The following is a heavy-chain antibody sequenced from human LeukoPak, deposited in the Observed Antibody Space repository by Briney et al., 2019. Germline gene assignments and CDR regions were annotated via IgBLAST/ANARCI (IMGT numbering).Heavy chain of an antibody. V-gene: IGHV3-23*01. J-gene: IGHJ4*02. CDR1: GFTFSSYA. CDR2: ISGSGGST. Sequence: PGGSLRLSCAASGFTFSSYAMSWVRQAPGKGLEWVSAISGSGGSTYYADSVKGRFTISRDNSKNTLYLQMNSLRAEDTAVYYCAKDGLASYDFWSGYYRVYFDYWGQGTLVTVSS. D-gene: IGHD3-3*01. CDR3: AKDGLASYDFWSGYYRVYFDY.